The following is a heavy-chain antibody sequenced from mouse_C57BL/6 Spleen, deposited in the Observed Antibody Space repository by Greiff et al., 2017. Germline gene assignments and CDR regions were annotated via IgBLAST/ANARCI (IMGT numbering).Heavy chain of an antibody. CDR1: GFSLSTSGMG. V-gene: IGHV8-12*01. CDR3: ARRWAGPFDY. Sequence: QVTLKVSGPGLLQSSQTLSLTCSFSGFSLSTSGMGVSWIRQPSGKGLEWLAHIYWDDAKRYNPSLKSRLTISKDTSRNHVFLKITRVDTADTATYYCARRWAGPFDYWGQGTTLTVSS. CDR2: IYWDDAK. J-gene: IGHJ2*01.